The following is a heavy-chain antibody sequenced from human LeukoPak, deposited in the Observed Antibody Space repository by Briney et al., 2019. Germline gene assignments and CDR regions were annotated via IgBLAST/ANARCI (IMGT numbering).Heavy chain of an antibody. V-gene: IGHV5-51*01. J-gene: IGHJ4*02. CDR3: ARLNRYHRSGYLDY. Sequence: PGESLKISCKGSEYSFTDYWIGWVRQLPGKGLEWMGIIHPGDSDITYSPSFQGQVTISADKSISTAYLQWSSLKASDTAMYYCARLNRYHRSGYLDYWGQGTLVTVSS. CDR2: IHPGDSDI. D-gene: IGHD3-22*01. CDR1: EYSFTDYW.